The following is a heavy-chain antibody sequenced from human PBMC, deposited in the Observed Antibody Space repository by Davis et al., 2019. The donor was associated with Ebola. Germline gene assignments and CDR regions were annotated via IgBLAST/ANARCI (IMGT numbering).Heavy chain of an antibody. CDR3: ARDGSARAVEV. CDR1: GFIVSNNY. J-gene: IGHJ6*04. V-gene: IGHV3-53*01. CDR2: IYGGGNT. Sequence: GSLRLSCAASGFIVSNNYMSWVRQAPGKGLDWVSVIYGGGNTYYADSVKGRFTISRDNSKNTVYLQMNNLRAEDTAVYYCARDGSARAVEVWGAGTTVTVSA. D-gene: IGHD3-10*01.